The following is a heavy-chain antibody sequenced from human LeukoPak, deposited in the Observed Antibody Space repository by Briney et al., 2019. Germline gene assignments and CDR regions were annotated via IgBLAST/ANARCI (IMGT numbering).Heavy chain of an antibody. D-gene: IGHD3-10*01. J-gene: IGHJ3*02. Sequence: GESLKISCKGSGYSFTSYWIGWARPMPGKGLEWMGIIYPGDSDTRYSPSFQGQVTISADKSISTAYLQWSSLKASDTAMYYCARRGRITMVRGARGSAFDIWGQGTMVTVSS. CDR2: IYPGDSDT. CDR1: GYSFTSYW. V-gene: IGHV5-51*01. CDR3: ARRGRITMVRGARGSAFDI.